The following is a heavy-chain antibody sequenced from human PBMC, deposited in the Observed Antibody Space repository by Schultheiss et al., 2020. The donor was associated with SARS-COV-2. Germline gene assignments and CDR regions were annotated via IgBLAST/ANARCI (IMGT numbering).Heavy chain of an antibody. CDR2: ISGSGGST. J-gene: IGHJ4*02. V-gene: IGHV3-23*01. D-gene: IGHD3-3*01. CDR3: AKRDFWSGYYTD. CDR1: GFTFSDYY. Sequence: GGSLRLSCAASGFTFSDYYMSWIRQAPGKGLEWVSAISGSGGSTYYADSVKGRFTISRDNAKNSLYLQMNSLRAEDTAVYYCAKRDFWSGYYTDWGQGTLVTVSS.